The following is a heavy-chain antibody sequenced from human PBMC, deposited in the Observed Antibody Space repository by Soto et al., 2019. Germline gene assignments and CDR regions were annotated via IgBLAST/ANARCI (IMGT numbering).Heavy chain of an antibody. Sequence: SETLSLTCAVYGGSFSGYYWSWIRQPPGKGLEWIGEINHSGSTNYNPSLKSRVTISVDTSKNQFSLKLSSVTAADTAVYYCARGRPHSRFHYGDYRAFDIWGQGTMVTVSS. CDR3: ARGRPHSRFHYGDYRAFDI. D-gene: IGHD4-17*01. CDR1: GGSFSGYY. J-gene: IGHJ3*02. CDR2: INHSGST. V-gene: IGHV4-34*01.